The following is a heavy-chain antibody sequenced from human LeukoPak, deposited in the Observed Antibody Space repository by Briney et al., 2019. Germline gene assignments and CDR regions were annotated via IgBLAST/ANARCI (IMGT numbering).Heavy chain of an antibody. J-gene: IGHJ5*02. CDR2: ISGSGGST. V-gene: IGHV3-23*01. CDR3: AKGMSWFDP. Sequence: GGSLRLTCAASGSTFNSYGMTWVRQAPGKGLEWVSSISGSGGSTYYADSVKGRFTISRDNSENTVYLQMNSLRAEDTAVYCCAKGMSWFDPWGQGTLVTVSS. CDR1: GSTFNSYG.